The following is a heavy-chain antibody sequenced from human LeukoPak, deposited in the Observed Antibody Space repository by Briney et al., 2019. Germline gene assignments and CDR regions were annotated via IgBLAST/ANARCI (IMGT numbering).Heavy chain of an antibody. CDR1: GGSISSYY. V-gene: IGHV4-59*01. J-gene: IGHJ5*02. CDR3: ARFTPQGYGWGGYNRFDP. Sequence: SETLSLTCTVSGGSISSYYWNWIRQPPGKGLEWIGYIYYSGRTNYNPSLRSRVTISVDTSKNQFSLNLTSVTAADTAVYYCARFTPQGYGWGGYNRFDPWGQGTLVTVSS. CDR2: IYYSGRT. D-gene: IGHD3-16*01.